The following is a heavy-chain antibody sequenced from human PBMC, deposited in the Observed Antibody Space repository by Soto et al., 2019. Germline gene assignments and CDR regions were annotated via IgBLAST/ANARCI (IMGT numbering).Heavy chain of an antibody. CDR2: INPNSGGT. V-gene: IGHV1-2*02. D-gene: IGHD6-6*01. J-gene: IGHJ4*02. CDR1: GYTFTGYY. CDR3: ARVPSIAAPLYFDY. Sequence: ASVKVSCKASGYTFTGYYMHWVRQAPGQGLEWMGWINPNSGGTNYAQKFQGRVTMTRDTSISTAYMELSRLRSDDTAVYYCARVPSIAAPLYFDYWGQGTLVTSPQ.